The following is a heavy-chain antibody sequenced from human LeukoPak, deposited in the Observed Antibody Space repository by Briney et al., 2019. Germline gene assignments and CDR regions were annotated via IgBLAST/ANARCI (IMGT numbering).Heavy chain of an antibody. CDR2: MNPNSGNT. D-gene: IGHD3-3*01. CDR1: GYTFTSYD. CDR3: ARNFGFLEWSQSYYYYYMDV. V-gene: IGHV1-8*01. J-gene: IGHJ6*03. Sequence: ASVKVSCKASGYTFTSYDINWVRQATGQGLEWMGWMNPNSGNTGYAQKFQGRVTMTRNTSISTAYMALSSLRSEDTAVYYCARNFGFLEWSQSYYYYYMDVWGKGTTVTVSS.